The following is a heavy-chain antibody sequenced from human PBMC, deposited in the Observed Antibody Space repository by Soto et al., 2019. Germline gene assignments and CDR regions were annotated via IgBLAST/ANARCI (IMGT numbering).Heavy chain of an antibody. Sequence: PGGSLRLSCAASGFTFSSYAMSWVRQAPGKGLEWVSTTSGSGGSTDYADSVKGRFTISRDNSNNTLYLQMNSLRAEDTAVYYCAKRGTINWFDPWGQGTLVTVSS. D-gene: IGHD1-1*01. CDR3: AKRGTINWFDP. CDR2: TSGSGGST. J-gene: IGHJ5*02. CDR1: GFTFSSYA. V-gene: IGHV3-23*01.